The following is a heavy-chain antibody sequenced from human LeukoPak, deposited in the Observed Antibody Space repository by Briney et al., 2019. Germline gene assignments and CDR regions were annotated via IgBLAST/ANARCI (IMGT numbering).Heavy chain of an antibody. J-gene: IGHJ4*02. CDR3: ARDLTGAAAGTEGDY. D-gene: IGHD6-13*01. V-gene: IGHV1-2*02. CDR1: GYTFTGYY. Sequence: ASVKVSCKASGYTFTGYYMHWVRQAPGQGLEWVGWINPNSGGTNYAQKFQGRVTMTRDTSISTAYMELSRLRSDDTAVYYCARDLTGAAAGTEGDYWGQGTLVTVSS. CDR2: INPNSGGT.